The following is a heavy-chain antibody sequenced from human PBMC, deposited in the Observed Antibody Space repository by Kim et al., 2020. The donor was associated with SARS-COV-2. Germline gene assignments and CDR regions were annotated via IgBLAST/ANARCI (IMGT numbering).Heavy chain of an antibody. J-gene: IGHJ4*02. Sequence: GGSLRLSCATSGFTFSDYAMSWVRQAPGRGLEWVSVIGNSGWNTNYADSVKGRFTISRDNGQNTLFLQMNNLRAGDTAIYYCAKGSSSSRNSALDYWGPGTLVSVSS. CDR2: IGNSGWNT. CDR1: GFTFSDYA. D-gene: IGHD6-6*01. V-gene: IGHV3-23*01. CDR3: AKGSSSSRNSALDY.